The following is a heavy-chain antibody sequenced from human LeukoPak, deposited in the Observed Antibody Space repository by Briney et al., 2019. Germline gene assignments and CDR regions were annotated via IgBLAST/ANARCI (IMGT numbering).Heavy chain of an antibody. D-gene: IGHD3-22*01. CDR2: IYYSGST. V-gene: IGHV4-31*03. Sequence: SETLTLTCTVSGGSISSGGYYWSWIRQHPGKGLEWIGYIYYSGSTYYNPSLKSRVTISVDASKNQFSLKLSSVTAADTAVYYCARDSYYDSSGYYGLGYWGQGTLVTVSS. CDR1: GGSISSGGYY. J-gene: IGHJ4*02. CDR3: ARDSYYDSSGYYGLGY.